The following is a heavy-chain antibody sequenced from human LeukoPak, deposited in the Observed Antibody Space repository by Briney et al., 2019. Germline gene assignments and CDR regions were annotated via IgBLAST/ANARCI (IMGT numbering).Heavy chain of an antibody. V-gene: IGHV3-48*01. J-gene: IGHJ4*02. CDR1: GFTFSSYS. CDR3: ARGEYYYDSSGYYPYYFDY. Sequence: GGSLRLSCAASGFTFSSYSMNWVRQAPGKGLEWVSYISSSSSTIYYADSVKGRFTISRDNAKNSLYLQMNSLRAEDTAVYYCARGEYYYDSSGYYPYYFDYWGQGTLVTVSS. CDR2: ISSSSSTI. D-gene: IGHD3-22*01.